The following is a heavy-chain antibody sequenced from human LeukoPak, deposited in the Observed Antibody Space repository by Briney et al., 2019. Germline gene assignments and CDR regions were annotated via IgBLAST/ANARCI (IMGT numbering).Heavy chain of an antibody. CDR3: ARLGGSSDFDY. CDR1: GFTFNSYW. J-gene: IGHJ4*02. V-gene: IGHV3-74*01. CDR2: INSDGRST. Sequence: GGSLRLSCAASGFTFNSYWMHWVRQAPGKGLVWVSRINSDGRSTSYADSVKGRFTISRDNAKNTLYLQMNSLRAEDTAVYYCARLGGSSDFDYWGQGTLVTVSS. D-gene: IGHD1-26*01.